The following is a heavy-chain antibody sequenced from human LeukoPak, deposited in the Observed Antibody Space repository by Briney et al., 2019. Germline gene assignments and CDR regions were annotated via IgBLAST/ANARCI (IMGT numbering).Heavy chain of an antibody. CDR2: ISAYNGNT. Sequence: GAPVKVSCKASGYTFTSYGLSWVRQASGQGLEWMGWISAYNGNTNYAQKLQGRVAMTTDTSTSTAYMELRSLRSDDTAVYYCARSRGRWNDEDFDYWGQGTLVTVSS. CDR1: GYTFTSYG. CDR3: ARSRGRWNDEDFDY. V-gene: IGHV1-18*01. J-gene: IGHJ4*02. D-gene: IGHD1-1*01.